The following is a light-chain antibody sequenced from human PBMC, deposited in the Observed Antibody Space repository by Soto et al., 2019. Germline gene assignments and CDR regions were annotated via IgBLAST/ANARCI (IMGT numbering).Light chain of an antibody. Sequence: QLVLTQPASVSGYPGQSIPISCTGRSSDVGGYNYVSWYQQHPGKAPKFMIYEVSRRPSGVSNRFSGSKSGNTASLTVSGLQAEDEADYYCSSYTTSNTYVFGTGTKVTVL. CDR3: SSYTTSNTYV. CDR2: EVS. J-gene: IGLJ1*01. CDR1: SSDVGGYNY. V-gene: IGLV2-14*01.